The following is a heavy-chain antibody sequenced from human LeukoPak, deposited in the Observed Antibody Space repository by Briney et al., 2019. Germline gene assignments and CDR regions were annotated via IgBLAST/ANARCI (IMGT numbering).Heavy chain of an antibody. V-gene: IGHV4-34*01. D-gene: IGHD6-13*01. CDR1: GGSFSGYY. J-gene: IGHJ6*02. CDR3: ARGERYSSSWYRVAYYYGMDV. CDR2: INHSGST. Sequence: PSGTLSLTCAVYGGSFSGYYWSWIRQPPGKGLEWIGEINHSGSTNYNPSLKSRVTISVDTSKNQFSLKLSSVTAADTAVYYCARGERYSSSWYRVAYYYGMDVWGQGTTVTVSS.